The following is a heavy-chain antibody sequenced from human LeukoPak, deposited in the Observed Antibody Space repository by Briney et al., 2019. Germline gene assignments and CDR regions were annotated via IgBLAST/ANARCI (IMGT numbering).Heavy chain of an antibody. CDR1: GGTFSSYA. CDR2: IIPIFGTA. J-gene: IGHJ4*02. Sequence: SVKVSCKASGGTFSSYAISWVRQAPGQGLEWMGGIIPIFGTANYAQKFQGRVTITADEPTSTAYMELSSLRSEDTAVYYCARDRSSDYDILTGYYKGAPYYFDYWGQGTLVTVSS. V-gene: IGHV1-69*13. D-gene: IGHD3-9*01. CDR3: ARDRSSDYDILTGYYKGAPYYFDY.